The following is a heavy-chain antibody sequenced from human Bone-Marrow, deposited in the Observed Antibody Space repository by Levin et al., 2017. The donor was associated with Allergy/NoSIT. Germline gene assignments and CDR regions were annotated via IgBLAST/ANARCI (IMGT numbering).Heavy chain of an antibody. J-gene: IGHJ3*02. V-gene: IGHV1-69*13. CDR1: GGTFSSYA. Sequence: VASVKVSCKASGGTFSSYAISWVRQAPGQGLEWMGGIIPIFGTANYAQKFQGRVTITADESTSTAYMELSSLRSEDTAVYYCARDYSNYNAPRAFDIWGQGTMVTVSS. CDR3: ARDYSNYNAPRAFDI. CDR2: IIPIFGTA. D-gene: IGHD4-11*01.